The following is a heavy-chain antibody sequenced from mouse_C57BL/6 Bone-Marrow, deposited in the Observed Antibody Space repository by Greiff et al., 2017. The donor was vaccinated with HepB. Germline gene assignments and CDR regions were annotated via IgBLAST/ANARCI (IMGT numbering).Heavy chain of an antibody. J-gene: IGHJ2*01. Sequence: DVQLQESGGDLVKPGGSLKLSCAASGFTFSSYGMSWVRQTPDKRLEWVATISSGGSYTYYPDSVKGRFTISRDNAKNTLYLQMSSLKSEDTAMYYCARLITTVVAPYYFDYWGQGTTLTVSS. CDR2: ISSGGSYT. V-gene: IGHV5-6*01. CDR1: GFTFSSYG. D-gene: IGHD1-1*01. CDR3: ARLITTVVAPYYFDY.